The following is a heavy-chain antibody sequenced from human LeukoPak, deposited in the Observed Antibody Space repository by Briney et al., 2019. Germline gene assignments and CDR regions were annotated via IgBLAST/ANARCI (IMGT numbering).Heavy chain of an antibody. J-gene: IGHJ6*02. CDR3: ASRDYYGMDV. CDR1: GGSISSGGYS. Sequence: PSETLSLTCAVSGGSISSGGYSWSWIRQPPGKGLEWIGYIYHSGSTYHNPSLKSRVTISVDRSKNQFSLKLSSVTAADTAVYYCASRDYYGMDVWGQGTTVTVSS. CDR2: IYHSGST. V-gene: IGHV4-30-2*01.